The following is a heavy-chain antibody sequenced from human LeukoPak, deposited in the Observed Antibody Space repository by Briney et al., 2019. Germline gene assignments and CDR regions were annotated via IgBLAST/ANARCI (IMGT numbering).Heavy chain of an antibody. D-gene: IGHD3-10*01. CDR1: GGTFSSYA. CDR3: ARDSVYGSGSYYSPNWFDP. V-gene: IGHV1-69*13. Sequence: ASVKVSCKASGGTFSSYAISWVRQAPGQGLEWMGGIIPIFGTANYAQKFQGRVTITADESTSTAYMELSSLRSEDTAVYYCARDSVYGSGSYYSPNWFDPWGQGTLVTVSS. J-gene: IGHJ5*02. CDR2: IIPIFGTA.